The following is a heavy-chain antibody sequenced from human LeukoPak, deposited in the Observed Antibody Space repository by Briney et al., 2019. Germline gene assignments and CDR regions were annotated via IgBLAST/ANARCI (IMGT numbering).Heavy chain of an antibody. CDR3: ARDHGGGSGSYAAFDI. CDR1: GGTFSSYA. CDR2: IIPIFGTA. D-gene: IGHD3-10*01. V-gene: IGHV1-69*05. J-gene: IGHJ3*02. Sequence: SVKVSCTASGGTFSSYAISWVRQAPGQGLEWMGGIIPIFGTANYAQKFQGRVTITTDESTSTAYMELSSLRSEDTAVYYCARDHGGGSGSYAAFDIWGQGTMVTVSS.